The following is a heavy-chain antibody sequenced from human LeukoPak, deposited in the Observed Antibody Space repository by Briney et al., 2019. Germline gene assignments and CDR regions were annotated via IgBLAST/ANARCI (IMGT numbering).Heavy chain of an antibody. CDR2: IYYSGST. Sequence: SETLSLTCTVSGGSISSYYWSWIRQPPGKGLEWIGYIYYSGSTNYNPSLKSRVTISVDTSKNQFSLKLSSVTAADTAVYYCAREGGSYYRDAFDIWGQGTMVTVSS. CDR3: AREGGSYYRDAFDI. J-gene: IGHJ3*02. D-gene: IGHD1-26*01. V-gene: IGHV4-59*01. CDR1: GGSISSYY.